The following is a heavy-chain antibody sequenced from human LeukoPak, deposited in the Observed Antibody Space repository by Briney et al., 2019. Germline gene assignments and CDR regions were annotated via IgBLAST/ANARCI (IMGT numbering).Heavy chain of an antibody. CDR2: IYTSGST. J-gene: IGHJ6*04. V-gene: IGHV4-4*07. CDR1: GGSISSYY. Sequence: SETLSLTCTVSGGSISSYYWSWIRQPAGKGLEWIGRIYTSGSTNYNPSLKSRVTMSVDTSKNQFSLKLSSVTAADTAVYYCAREGITGIDGDMMDVWGKGTTVTVSS. D-gene: IGHD1-20*01. CDR3: AREGITGIDGDMMDV.